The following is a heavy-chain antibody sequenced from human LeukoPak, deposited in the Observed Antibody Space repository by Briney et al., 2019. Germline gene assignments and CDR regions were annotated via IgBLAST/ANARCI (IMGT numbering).Heavy chain of an antibody. Sequence: GGSLRLSCAASGFTFSSYWMSWVRQAPGRGLEWVSGISGSGDNTYYADSVKGRFTISRDNSKNTLYLQMNSLRADDTAVYYCAKDLHGAFDYWGQGILVTVSS. CDR2: ISGSGDNT. D-gene: IGHD3-10*01. CDR1: GFTFSSYW. V-gene: IGHV3-23*01. J-gene: IGHJ4*02. CDR3: AKDLHGAFDY.